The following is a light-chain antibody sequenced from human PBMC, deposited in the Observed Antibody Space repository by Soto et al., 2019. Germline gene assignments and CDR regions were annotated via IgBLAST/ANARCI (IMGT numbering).Light chain of an antibody. CDR3: CSYAGSSTWV. CDR2: ESS. CDR1: SSDVGGYNL. V-gene: IGLV2-23*01. Sequence: QSALTQPASVSGSPGQSITISCIGNSSDVGGYNLVSWYQQHPGKAPKLMIYESSKRPSGLSNRFSGSKSGNTASLTISGLQAEDEADYYCCSYAGSSTWVFGGGTKVTVL. J-gene: IGLJ3*02.